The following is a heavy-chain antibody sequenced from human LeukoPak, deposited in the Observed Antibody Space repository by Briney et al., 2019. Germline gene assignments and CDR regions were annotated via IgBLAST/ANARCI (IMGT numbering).Heavy chain of an antibody. CDR3: AKDKLWELTGHDAFDI. J-gene: IGHJ3*02. D-gene: IGHD1-26*01. CDR1: GFTFDDYA. CDR2: ISWNSGSI. Sequence: GGSLRLSCAASGFTFDDYAMHWVRQAPGKGLEWVSGISWNSGSIGYADSVKGRFTISRDNAKNSLYLQMNSLRAEDMALYYCAKDKLWELTGHDAFDIWGQGTMVTVSS. V-gene: IGHV3-9*03.